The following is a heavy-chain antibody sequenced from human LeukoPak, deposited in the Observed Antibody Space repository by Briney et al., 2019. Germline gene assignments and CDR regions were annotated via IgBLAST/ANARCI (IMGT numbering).Heavy chain of an antibody. Sequence: GASVKVSCKASGGTFSSYAISWVRQAPGQGLEWMGGIIPIFGTANYAQKFQGRVTITADESTSTAYMELSSLRPEDTAVYYCARGGITIFGVVIKSCNWFDPWGQGTLVTVSS. V-gene: IGHV1-69*13. CDR2: IIPIFGTA. CDR3: ARGGITIFGVVIKSCNWFDP. D-gene: IGHD3-3*01. CDR1: GGTFSSYA. J-gene: IGHJ5*02.